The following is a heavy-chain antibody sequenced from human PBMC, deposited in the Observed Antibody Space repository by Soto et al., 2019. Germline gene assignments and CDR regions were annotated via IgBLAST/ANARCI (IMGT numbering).Heavy chain of an antibody. CDR1: GGSIRSYC. J-gene: IGHJ6*03. Sequence: SETLSLTCTVSGGSIRSYCWTWIRQPPGEGLGGVGSIYYSGSTNYNPSLKSRVPISVDTSKNQFSLKLSSVTAADTAVYYCARQEYYDFWSGYYTGPYYYMDVWGKGTTVTVS. CDR2: IYYSGST. CDR3: ARQEYYDFWSGYYTGPYYYMDV. V-gene: IGHV4-59*08. D-gene: IGHD3-3*01.